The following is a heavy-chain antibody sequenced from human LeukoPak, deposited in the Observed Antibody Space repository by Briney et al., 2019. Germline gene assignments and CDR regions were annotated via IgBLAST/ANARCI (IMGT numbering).Heavy chain of an antibody. V-gene: IGHV3-48*03. CDR1: GFTFSSYE. Sequence: GGSLGLSCSASGFTFSSYEMNWVRQAPGKGLEWVSYISSSGMTKYYAVSVKGRFTMSRDNAKNSLYLQLNSLRAEDTAVYYCARDGRSRGLSHVNFDYWGQGILVTVSS. CDR3: ARDGRSRGLSHVNFDY. CDR2: ISSSGMTK. J-gene: IGHJ4*02. D-gene: IGHD3-16*02.